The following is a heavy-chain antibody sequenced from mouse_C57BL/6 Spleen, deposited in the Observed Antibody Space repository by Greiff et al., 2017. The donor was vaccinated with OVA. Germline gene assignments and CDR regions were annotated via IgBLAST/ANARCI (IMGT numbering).Heavy chain of an antibody. V-gene: IGHV1-78*01. CDR1: GYTFTDYS. J-gene: IGHJ4*01. CDR2: IYPRDGST. D-gene: IGHD2-12*01. Sequence: QVQLQQSDAELVKPGASVKISCKASGYTFTDYSIHWMKQRPEQGLEWIGYIYPRDGSTNYNEKFKGKATLTADKSSSTAYMQLNSLTSEDSAVYFWARASYSYAMDYWGQGTSVTVSS. CDR3: ARASYSYAMDY.